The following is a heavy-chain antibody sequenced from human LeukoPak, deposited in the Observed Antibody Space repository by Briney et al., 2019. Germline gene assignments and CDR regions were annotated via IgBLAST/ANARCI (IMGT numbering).Heavy chain of an antibody. J-gene: IGHJ4*02. CDR3: ARGRGNPTMIVVVFFDY. Sequence: SETLSLTCAVYGGSFSGYYWSWIRQPPGKGLEWIGEINHSGSTNYNPSLKSRVTISVDTSKNQSSLKLSSVTAADTAVYYCARGRGNPTMIVVVFFDYWGQGTLATVSS. CDR1: GGSFSGYY. D-gene: IGHD3-22*01. V-gene: IGHV4-34*01. CDR2: INHSGST.